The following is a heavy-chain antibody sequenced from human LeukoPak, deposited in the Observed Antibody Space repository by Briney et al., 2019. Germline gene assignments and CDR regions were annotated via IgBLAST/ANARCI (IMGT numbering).Heavy chain of an antibody. Sequence: SVQVSCKASGGTFSSYAISWVRQAPGQGLEWMGGLIPIFGTANYAQKFQGRVTITADESTSTAYMELSSLRSEDTAVYYCARADTAMVPPYYYYYGMDVWGKGTTVTVSS. J-gene: IGHJ6*04. V-gene: IGHV1-69*01. D-gene: IGHD5-18*01. CDR1: GGTFSSYA. CDR2: LIPIFGTA. CDR3: ARADTAMVPPYYYYYGMDV.